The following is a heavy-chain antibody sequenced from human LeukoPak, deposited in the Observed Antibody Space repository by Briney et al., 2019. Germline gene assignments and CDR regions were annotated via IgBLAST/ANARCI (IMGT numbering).Heavy chain of an antibody. J-gene: IGHJ3*02. CDR1: GFTFSIYW. CDR2: CDSDGSGT. CDR3: ATSSVWGGAFNI. V-gene: IGHV3-74*01. Sequence: GGSLRLSCAASGFTFSIYWMYWVRQAPGKGLMWVSRCDSDGSGTTYVDSVKGRFTVSRDNAKSTLYLQMSSLRAEDAAVYYCATSSVWGGAFNIWGQGTMVTVSS. D-gene: IGHD3-16*01.